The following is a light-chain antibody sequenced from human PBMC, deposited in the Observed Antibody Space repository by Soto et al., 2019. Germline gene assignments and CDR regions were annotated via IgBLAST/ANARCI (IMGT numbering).Light chain of an antibody. V-gene: IGKV3-11*01. J-gene: IGKJ2*01. CDR3: QQRSNCTPGYT. Sequence: EIVLTQSPATLSLSPGERATLSCRASQSVSSYFAWYKQKPAQAPRLLIYDASNRATGSPARFSGSGSGTDFTLTISILEPEDFAVYYCQQRSNCTPGYTFGQGTKLEIK. CDR2: DAS. CDR1: QSVSSY.